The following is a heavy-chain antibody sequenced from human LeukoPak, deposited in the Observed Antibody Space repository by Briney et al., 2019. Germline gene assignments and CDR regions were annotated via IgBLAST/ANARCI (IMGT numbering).Heavy chain of an antibody. Sequence: SETLSLTCTVSGYSISSGYYWSWIRQPAGKGLEWIGRIYPSGNTNYNPSLKSRVTLSVDTSKTQFSLNLSSVTAADTAVYYCAREDSGSYYNYYYFYMDVWGKGTTVTISS. CDR3: AREDSGSYYNYYYFYMDV. V-gene: IGHV4-4*07. D-gene: IGHD3-10*01. CDR1: GYSISSGYY. CDR2: IYPSGNT. J-gene: IGHJ6*03.